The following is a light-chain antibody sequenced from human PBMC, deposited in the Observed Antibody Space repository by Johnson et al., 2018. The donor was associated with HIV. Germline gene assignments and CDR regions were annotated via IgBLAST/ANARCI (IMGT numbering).Light chain of an antibody. CDR2: ENN. CDR1: SSNIGNNY. V-gene: IGLV1-51*02. Sequence: QSVLTQPPSVSAAPGQKVTISCSGSSSNIGNNYVSWYQQLPGTAPKLLIYENNKRPSGIPDRFSGSKSGTSATLGITGLQTGDEADYYCGTWDSSLCLYVVGTGTKVPVL. J-gene: IGLJ1*01. CDR3: GTWDSSLCLYV.